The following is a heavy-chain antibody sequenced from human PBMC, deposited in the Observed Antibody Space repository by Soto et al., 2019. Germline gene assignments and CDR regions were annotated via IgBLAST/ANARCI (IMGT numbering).Heavy chain of an antibody. CDR2: INAGNGDT. J-gene: IGHJ4*02. CDR1: GYTFSMHA. D-gene: IGHD1-7*01. Sequence: QVQLVQSGAEVKKPGASVKVSCKTSGYTFSMHAIHWVRQAPGQGLEWMGWINAGNGDTKYSEKFQDRVAITRDAYASAANMEVRSLRSEDTAIYYCARDEGGWNSIEGCFVKFILDYWGQGSVVTVSS. V-gene: IGHV1-3*01. CDR3: ARDEGGWNSIEGCFVKFILDY.